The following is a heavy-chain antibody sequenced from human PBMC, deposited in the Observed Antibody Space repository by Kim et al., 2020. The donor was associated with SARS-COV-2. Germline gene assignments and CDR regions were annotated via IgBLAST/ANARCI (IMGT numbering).Heavy chain of an antibody. Sequence: ASVKVSCKASGYTFTSYYMHWVRQAPGQGLEWMGIINPSGGSTSYAQKFQGRVTMTRDTSTSTVYMELSSLRSEDTAVYYCARLDYYGSGCYNPSDYWGQGTLGTGSS. V-gene: IGHV1-46*01. CDR2: INPSGGST. CDR1: GYTFTSYY. D-gene: IGHD3-10*01. CDR3: ARLDYYGSGCYNPSDY. J-gene: IGHJ4*02.